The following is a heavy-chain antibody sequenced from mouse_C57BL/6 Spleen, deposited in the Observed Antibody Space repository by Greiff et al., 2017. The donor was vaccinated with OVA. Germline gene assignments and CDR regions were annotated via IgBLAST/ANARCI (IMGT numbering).Heavy chain of an antibody. J-gene: IGHJ4*01. D-gene: IGHD1-2*01. V-gene: IGHV1-50*01. CDR2: IDPSDSYT. CDR1: GYTFTSYW. CDR3: ARGLRHYYAMDY. Sequence: QVQLQQSGAELVKPGASVKLSCKASGYTFTSYWMQWVKQRPGQGLEWIGEIDPSDSYTNYNQKFKGKATLTVDTSSSTAYMQLSSLTSEDSAVYYCARGLRHYYAMDYWGQGTSVTVSS.